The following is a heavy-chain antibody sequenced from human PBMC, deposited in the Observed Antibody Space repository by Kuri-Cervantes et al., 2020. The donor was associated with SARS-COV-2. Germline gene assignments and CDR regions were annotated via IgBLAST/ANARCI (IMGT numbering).Heavy chain of an antibody. Sequence: GESLKISCVASGFTVTRYTMNWVRQAPGKALEWVSSISGSGSYIYYADSVKGRFTISRDNSKNTLYLQMNSLRAEDTAVYYCPNEWDDAFDIWGQGTMVTVSS. CDR1: GFTVTRYT. CDR2: ISGSGSYI. CDR3: PNEWDDAFDI. J-gene: IGHJ3*02. V-gene: IGHV3-21*01. D-gene: IGHD1-26*01.